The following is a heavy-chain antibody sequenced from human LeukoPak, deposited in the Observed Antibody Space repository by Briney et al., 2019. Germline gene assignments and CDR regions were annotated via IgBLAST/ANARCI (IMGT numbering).Heavy chain of an antibody. D-gene: IGHD6-13*01. CDR2: ISWNSGSI. Sequence: GGSLRLSCAASGFTFDNYAMHWVRQAPGKGLEWVSGISWNSGSIGYADSVKGRFTISRDNAKNTLYLQMNSLRAEDTAVYYCARAGYSSSWYSAWGMDVWGQGTTVTVSS. V-gene: IGHV3-9*01. CDR3: ARAGYSSSWYSAWGMDV. J-gene: IGHJ6*02. CDR1: GFTFDNYA.